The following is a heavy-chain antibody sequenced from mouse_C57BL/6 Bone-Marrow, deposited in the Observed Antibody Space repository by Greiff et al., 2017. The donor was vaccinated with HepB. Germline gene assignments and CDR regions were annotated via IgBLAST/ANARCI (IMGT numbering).Heavy chain of an antibody. V-gene: IGHV7-1*01. CDR3: ARDARSNDAMDD. CDR1: GFTFSDFY. J-gene: IGHJ4*01. CDR2: SRNKANDYTT. D-gene: IGHD2-5*01. Sequence: EVHLVESGGGLVQSGRSLRLSCATSGFTFSDFYMEWVRQAPGKGLEWIAASRNKANDYTTEYSASVKGRFIVSRDTSQSILYLQMYALRAEDTAIYYCARDARSNDAMDDWGQGTSVTVSS.